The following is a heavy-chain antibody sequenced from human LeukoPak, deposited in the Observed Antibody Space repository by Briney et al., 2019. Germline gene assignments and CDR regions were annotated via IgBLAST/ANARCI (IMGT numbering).Heavy chain of an antibody. CDR3: AKPARTDYADY. J-gene: IGHJ4*02. CDR1: GSTFSRYG. D-gene: IGHD1-14*01. V-gene: IGHV3-30*02. Sequence: PGRSLRLSCAASGSTFSRYGMHWVRQAPGKGLEWVAFIRYDGSNKYYADSVKGRFTISRDNSKNTLYLRMNSLRAEDTAVYYCAKPARTDYADYWGQGTLVTVSS. CDR2: IRYDGSNK.